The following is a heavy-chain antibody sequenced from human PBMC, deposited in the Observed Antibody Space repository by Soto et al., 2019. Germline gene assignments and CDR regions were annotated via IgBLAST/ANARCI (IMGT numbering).Heavy chain of an antibody. Sequence: ASVKVSCKASGYTFTSYGISWVRQAPGQGLEWMGWISAYNGNTNYAQKLQGRVTMTTDISTSTAHMELSSLRSEDTAVYYCARDYKGSGWYKEGWSWGQGTLVTVSS. CDR2: ISAYNGNT. V-gene: IGHV1-18*01. D-gene: IGHD6-19*01. CDR1: GYTFTSYG. CDR3: ARDYKGSGWYKEGWS. J-gene: IGHJ5*02.